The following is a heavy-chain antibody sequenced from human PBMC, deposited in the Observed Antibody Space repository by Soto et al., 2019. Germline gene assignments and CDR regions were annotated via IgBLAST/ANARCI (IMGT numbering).Heavy chain of an antibody. Sequence: EVQLLESGGGLVQPGGSLRLSCVASGFSFSSYAMTWVRQAPGKGLEWVSVISGSDGSTYYADSVKGRFTISRDNSKNTLYLQMNSLRAEDTAVYYCAKGEGWPSYYYYGMDVWGQGTTVTVSS. D-gene: IGHD1-26*01. V-gene: IGHV3-23*01. CDR3: AKGEGWPSYYYYGMDV. J-gene: IGHJ6*02. CDR2: ISGSDGST. CDR1: GFSFSSYA.